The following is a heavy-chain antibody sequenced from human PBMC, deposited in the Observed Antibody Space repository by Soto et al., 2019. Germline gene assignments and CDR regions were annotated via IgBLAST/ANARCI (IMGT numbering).Heavy chain of an antibody. Sequence: EGSLRLSCAASGFTFSSYAMSWVRQAPGKGLEWVSAISGSGGSTYYADSVKGRFTISRDNSKNTLYLQMNSLRAEDTAVYYCAKGYSSGWYPPYWFDPWGQGTLVTVSS. CDR2: ISGSGGST. D-gene: IGHD6-19*01. CDR1: GFTFSSYA. V-gene: IGHV3-23*01. CDR3: AKGYSSGWYPPYWFDP. J-gene: IGHJ5*02.